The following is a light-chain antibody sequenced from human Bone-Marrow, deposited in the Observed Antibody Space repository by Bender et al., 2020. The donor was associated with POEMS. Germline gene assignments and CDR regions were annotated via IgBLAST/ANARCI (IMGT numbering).Light chain of an antibody. J-gene: IGLJ3*02. CDR3: QSADTSGSYPEV. CDR2: KDT. CDR1: ELPKQY. Sequence: SFELTQPPSVSVSPGQTATITCSGDELPKQYVYWYQQKAGQAPVLVIYKDTERPSGIPERFSGSTSGTIVTLTISGVQTEDEAAYYCQSADTSGSYPEVFGGATNLIVL. V-gene: IGLV3-25*03.